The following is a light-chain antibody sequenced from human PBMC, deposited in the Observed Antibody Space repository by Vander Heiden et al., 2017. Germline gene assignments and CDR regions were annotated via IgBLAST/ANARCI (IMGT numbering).Light chain of an antibody. CDR3: RQHYGNPPIT. CDR2: AAS. V-gene: IGKV1-39*01. Sequence: QTPQPSSSPSASVGGRIAITCRAGQNISSYFYWYQQKPGEAAKLLLYAASSLQGGVPSTFCSSRCGADFSLTISSRLPQDFTASYCRQHYGNPPITFGHGTQVEIK. CDR1: QNISSY. J-gene: IGKJ5*01.